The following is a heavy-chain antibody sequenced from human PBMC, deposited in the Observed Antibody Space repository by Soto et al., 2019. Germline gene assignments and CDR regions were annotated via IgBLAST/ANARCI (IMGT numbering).Heavy chain of an antibody. V-gene: IGHV3-30-3*01. J-gene: IGHJ6*02. CDR3: ARDFTGINIWFGNGGGYGMDA. D-gene: IGHD3-10*01. CDR1: GFTFSSYA. CDR2: ISYDGSNK. Sequence: QVQLVESGGGVVQPGRSLRLSCAASGFTFSSYAMHWVRQAPGKGLEWVAVISYDGSNKYYADSVKGRFTISRDNSKNTLYLQMNSLRAEDTAVYYCARDFTGINIWFGNGGGYGMDAWGQGTTVTVSS.